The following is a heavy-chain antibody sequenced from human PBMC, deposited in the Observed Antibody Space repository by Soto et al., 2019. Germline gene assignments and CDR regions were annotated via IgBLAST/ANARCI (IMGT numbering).Heavy chain of an antibody. Sequence: QVQLQQWGAGLLKPSETLSLTCAVYGGSFSGYYWSWIRQPPGKGLEWIGEINHSGGTNYNPSLKSRVTMSVDMSKNQFSLKLSSVTASDTAVYYCASGATWGTGNNWLDPWGQGTLVTVSS. CDR1: GGSFSGYY. D-gene: IGHD3-16*01. V-gene: IGHV4-34*01. CDR3: ASGATWGTGNNWLDP. J-gene: IGHJ5*02. CDR2: INHSGGT.